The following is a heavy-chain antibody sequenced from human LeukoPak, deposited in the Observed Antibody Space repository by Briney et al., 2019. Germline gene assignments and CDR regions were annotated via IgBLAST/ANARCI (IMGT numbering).Heavy chain of an antibody. V-gene: IGHV3-21*03. D-gene: IGHD1-26*01. CDR3: ARDPVVGVLGGYYFDY. CDR2: ISSSSSYI. Sequence: PGGSLRLSRAASGFTFSSYSMNWVRQAPGKGLEWVSSISSSSSYIYYADSVKGRFTISRDNAKNSLYLQMNSLRAEDTAVYYCARDPVVGVLGGYYFDYWGQGTLVTVSS. CDR1: GFTFSSYS. J-gene: IGHJ4*02.